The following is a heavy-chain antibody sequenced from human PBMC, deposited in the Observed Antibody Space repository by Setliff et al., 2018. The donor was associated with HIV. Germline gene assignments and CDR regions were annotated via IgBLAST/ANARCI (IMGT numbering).Heavy chain of an antibody. CDR1: GGTFSSYP. V-gene: IGHV1-69*10. D-gene: IGHD2-8*01. CDR3: AKGPNFEDAFDI. J-gene: IGHJ3*02. CDR2: LIPIVDIT. Sequence: SVKVSCKASGGTFSSYPISWVRQAPGQGLEWMGGLIPIVDITKSTQKFRDRVTFTADESTKTAQMELSGLTFEDTAVYYCAKGPNFEDAFDIWGQGTVVTVSS.